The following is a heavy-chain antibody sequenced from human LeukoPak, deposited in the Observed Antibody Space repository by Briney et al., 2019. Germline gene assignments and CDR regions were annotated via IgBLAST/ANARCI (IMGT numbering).Heavy chain of an antibody. CDR2: ISSSSSYI. CDR3: ASPGIAAAGRYSYYGMDV. Sequence: GGSLRLSCAASGFIFSSYSMNWVRQAPGKGLEWVSSISSSSSYIHYADSVKGRFTISRDNAKNSLYLQMNSLRAEDTAVYYCASPGIAAAGRYSYYGMDVWGQGTTVTVSS. V-gene: IGHV3-21*01. J-gene: IGHJ6*02. D-gene: IGHD6-13*01. CDR1: GFIFSSYS.